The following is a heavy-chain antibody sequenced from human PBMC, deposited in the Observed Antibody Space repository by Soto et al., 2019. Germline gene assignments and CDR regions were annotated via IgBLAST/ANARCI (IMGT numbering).Heavy chain of an antibody. CDR3: AKDRGWVVVVTALDY. J-gene: IGHJ4*02. Sequence: EVQLLESGGGLVQPGGSLRLSCAASGFTFSSYAMSWVRQAPGKGLEWFSAISGSGGSTYYADSVKGRFTISRDNSKNTLYLQMNSLRAEDTAVYYCAKDRGWVVVVTALDYWGQGTLVTVSS. CDR2: ISGSGGST. CDR1: GFTFSSYA. V-gene: IGHV3-23*01. D-gene: IGHD2-21*02.